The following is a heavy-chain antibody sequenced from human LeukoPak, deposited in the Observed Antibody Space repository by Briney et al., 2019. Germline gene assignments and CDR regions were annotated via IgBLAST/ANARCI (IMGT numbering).Heavy chain of an antibody. CDR1: GGSISGYY. D-gene: IGHD3-16*01. V-gene: IGHV4-59*01. CDR3: ARFGVYYDMGV. CDR2: IHYSGKA. J-gene: IGHJ6*02. Sequence: SETLSLTCTVSGGSISGYYWTWIRQPPGKGLKWIGQIHYSGKADYNPSLRSRITISVDTSKNQMSLKLSSVTAADTAVYYCARFGVYYDMGVWGQGTTVTVS.